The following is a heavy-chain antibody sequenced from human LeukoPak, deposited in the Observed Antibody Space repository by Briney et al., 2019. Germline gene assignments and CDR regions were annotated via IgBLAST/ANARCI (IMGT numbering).Heavy chain of an antibody. V-gene: IGHV4-4*09. CDR1: GGSINNYY. J-gene: IGHJ4*02. D-gene: IGHD3-9*01. Sequence: SETLSLTCTVSGGSINNYYWSWIRQPPGKGLEWIGYIYTSGSTNYNPSLKSRVTVSLDMPKNQFSLKLSSVTAADTAVYYCARHRISGYGSHFDYWGQGTLVTVSS. CDR2: IYTSGST. CDR3: ARHRISGYGSHFDY.